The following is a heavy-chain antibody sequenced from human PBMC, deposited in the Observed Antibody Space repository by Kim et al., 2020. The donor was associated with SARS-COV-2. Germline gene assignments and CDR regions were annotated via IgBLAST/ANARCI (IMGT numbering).Heavy chain of an antibody. Sequence: SETLSLTCTVSGGSISSGSYYWSWIRQPAGKGLEWIGRIYTSGSTNYNPSLKSRVTISVDTSKNQFSLKLSSVTAADTAVYYCARLSGYATDAFDIWGQGTMVTVSS. CDR3: ARLSGYATDAFDI. V-gene: IGHV4-61*02. J-gene: IGHJ3*02. CDR2: IYTSGST. CDR1: GGSISSGSYY. D-gene: IGHD3-22*01.